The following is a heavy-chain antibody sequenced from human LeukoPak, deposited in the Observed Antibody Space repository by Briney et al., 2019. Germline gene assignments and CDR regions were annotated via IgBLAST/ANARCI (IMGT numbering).Heavy chain of an antibody. CDR1: GGSISSGSYY. CDR3: ARHVVAEHVPWLGEFYTDYFYMDV. Sequence: PSQTLSLTCTVSGGSISSGSYYWSWIRQPAGKGLEWNGRVYTSGSTNYNPSLKSRVTISVDTSKNQFSLKLTSVTAADTAGYCCARHVVAEHVPWLGEFYTDYFYMDVWAQGPRSSFP. CDR2: VYTSGST. V-gene: IGHV4-61*02. D-gene: IGHD3-10*01. J-gene: IGHJ6*03.